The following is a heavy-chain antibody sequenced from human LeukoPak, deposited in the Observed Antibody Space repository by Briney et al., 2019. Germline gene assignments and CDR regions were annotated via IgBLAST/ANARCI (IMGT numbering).Heavy chain of an antibody. V-gene: IGHV3-30*03. Sequence: PGRSLRLSCAPSGFTFSRHGMHWVRQAPGKGLEWVAIISNDGSRKYYAHSVEGRFTISRDNSKNTLYLQMDSLRAEDTAVYYCARAGAHSSSSLRYWGQGTLVTVSS. CDR2: ISNDGSRK. D-gene: IGHD6-13*01. CDR1: GFTFSRHG. J-gene: IGHJ4*02. CDR3: ARAGAHSSSSLRY.